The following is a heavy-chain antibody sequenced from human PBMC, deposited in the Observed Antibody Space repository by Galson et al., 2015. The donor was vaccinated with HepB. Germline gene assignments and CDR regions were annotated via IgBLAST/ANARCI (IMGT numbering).Heavy chain of an antibody. V-gene: IGHV1-69*01. CDR1: GGTFSSYA. D-gene: IGHD3-9*01. Sequence: SCKASGGTFSSYAISWVRQAPGQGLEWMGGIIPIFGTANYAQKFQGRVTITADESTSTAYMELSSLRSEDTAVYYCARDLRFERGMDVWGQGTTVTVSS. J-gene: IGHJ6*02. CDR3: ARDLRFERGMDV. CDR2: IIPIFGTA.